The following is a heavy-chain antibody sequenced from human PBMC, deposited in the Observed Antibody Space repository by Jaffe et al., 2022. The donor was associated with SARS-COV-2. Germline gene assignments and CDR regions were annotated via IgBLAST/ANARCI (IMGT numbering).Heavy chain of an antibody. J-gene: IGHJ6*03. Sequence: EVQLVESGGGLVQPGGSLRLSCAASGFTFSRYWMSWVRQAPGKGLEWVANIKQDGSEKYYVDSVKGRFTISRDNAKNSLYLQMNSLRAEDTAVYYCARMDSGYDYYYYYYMDVWGKGTTVTVSS. D-gene: IGHD5-12*01. CDR3: ARMDSGYDYYYYYYMDV. CDR2: IKQDGSEK. CDR1: GFTFSRYW. V-gene: IGHV3-7*01.